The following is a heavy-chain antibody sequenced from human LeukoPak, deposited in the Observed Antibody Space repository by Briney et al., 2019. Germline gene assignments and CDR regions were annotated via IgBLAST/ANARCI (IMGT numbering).Heavy chain of an antibody. J-gene: IGHJ3*02. Sequence: GGSLRLSCAASGFTFSSYSMNWVRQAPGKGLEWVSSISSSSSYIYYADSVKGRFTISRDNAKNSLYLQMNSLRAEDTAVYYCARARLSVAGSPDAFDIWGQGTMVTVSS. CDR2: ISSSSSYI. D-gene: IGHD6-19*01. CDR3: ARARLSVAGSPDAFDI. V-gene: IGHV3-21*01. CDR1: GFTFSSYS.